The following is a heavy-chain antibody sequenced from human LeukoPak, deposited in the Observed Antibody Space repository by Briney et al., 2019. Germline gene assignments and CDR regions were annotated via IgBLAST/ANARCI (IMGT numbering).Heavy chain of an antibody. CDR2: ISSSSSYI. V-gene: IGHV3-21*01. J-gene: IGHJ5*02. CDR3: ARDRAGVRGVILSRIFDP. D-gene: IGHD3-10*01. Sequence: GGSLRLSCAASGFTFSSYSMNWVRQAPGKGLEWVSSISSSSSYIYYADSVKGRFTISRDNAENSLYLQMNSLRAEDTAVYYCARDRAGVRGVILSRIFDPWGQGTLVTVSS. CDR1: GFTFSSYS.